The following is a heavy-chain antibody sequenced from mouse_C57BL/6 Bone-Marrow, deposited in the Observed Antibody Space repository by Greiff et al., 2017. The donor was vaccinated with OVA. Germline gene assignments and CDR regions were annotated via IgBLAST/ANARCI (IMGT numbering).Heavy chain of an antibody. Sequence: VQLVESGAELVRPGTSVKVSCKASGYAFTNYLIEWVKQRPGQGLEWIGVINPGRGGTNYNEKFKGKATLTAAKSSSTAYMQLSSLTSEDSAVYFCARDWDVDAMDYWGQGTSVTVSS. CDR1: GYAFTNYL. D-gene: IGHD4-1*01. CDR3: ARDWDVDAMDY. V-gene: IGHV1-54*01. CDR2: INPGRGGT. J-gene: IGHJ4*01.